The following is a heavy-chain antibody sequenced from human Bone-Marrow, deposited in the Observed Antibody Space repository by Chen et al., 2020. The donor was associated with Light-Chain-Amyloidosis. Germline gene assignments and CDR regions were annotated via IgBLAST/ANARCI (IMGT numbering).Heavy chain of an antibody. V-gene: IGHV3-7*01. D-gene: IGHD3-16*01. CDR3: ASYNGGAALNI. CDR1: GFTVSDAF. Sequence: EVQLVETGGGLIQPGESLRLSCAVSGFTVSDAFMNWVRQAPGKGLEWVTNIKEDGSEKYYVDSVKGRFTISRDNAKNSVYLQMNSLKDEDTALYYCASYNGGAALNIWGQGTMVTVSS. CDR2: IKEDGSEK. J-gene: IGHJ3*02.